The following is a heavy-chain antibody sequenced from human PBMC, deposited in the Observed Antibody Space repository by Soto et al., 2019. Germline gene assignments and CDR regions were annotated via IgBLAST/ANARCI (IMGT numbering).Heavy chain of an antibody. J-gene: IGHJ5*02. Sequence: GGSLRLSCAASGFTFSVSAMHWVRHASGKGLEWVGRIRSKANSYATAYAASVKGRFTISRDDSKNTAYLQMNSLKTEDTAVYYCTRLGVGIAAAGPSPWGQGTLVTVSS. CDR3: TRLGVGIAAAGPSP. CDR2: IRSKANSYAT. D-gene: IGHD6-13*01. V-gene: IGHV3-73*01. CDR1: GFTFSVSA.